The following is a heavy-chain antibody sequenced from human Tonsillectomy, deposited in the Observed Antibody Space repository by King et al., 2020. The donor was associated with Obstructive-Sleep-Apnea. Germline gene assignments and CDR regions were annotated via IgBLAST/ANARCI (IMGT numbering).Heavy chain of an antibody. J-gene: IGHJ4*02. V-gene: IGHV3-9*01. D-gene: IGHD3-10*01. CDR1: GFIFDDYA. Sequence: VQLVESGGGLIQPGRSLRLSCVASGFIFDDYAMHWVRQAPGKGLEWVAGLNWKGGAIGYANSVQGRFTISRDNARNSLYLQMNSLRREDTAFYYCATLPTLPRGVVDYFDFWGQGTLVTVSS. CDR2: LNWKGGAI. CDR3: ATLPTLPRGVVDYFDF.